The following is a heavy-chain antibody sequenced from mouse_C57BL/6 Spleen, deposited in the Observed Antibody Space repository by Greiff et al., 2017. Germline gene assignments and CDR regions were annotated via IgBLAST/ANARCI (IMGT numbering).Heavy chain of an antibody. CDR3: ARPHLRLQAWFAY. CDR1: GYTFTDYY. D-gene: IGHD3-2*02. J-gene: IGHJ3*01. CDR2: INPNNGGT. Sequence: EVQLQQSGPELVKPGASVKISCKASGYTFTDYYMNWVKQSHGKSLEWIGDINPNNGGTRYNQKFKGKATLTVDKSSSTAYMELRSLTSEDSAVYYCARPHLRLQAWFAYWGQGTLVTVSA. V-gene: IGHV1-26*01.